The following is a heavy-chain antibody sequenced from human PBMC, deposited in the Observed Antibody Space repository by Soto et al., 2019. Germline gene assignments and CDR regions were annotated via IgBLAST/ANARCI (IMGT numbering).Heavy chain of an antibody. CDR2: IFSGGNA. V-gene: IGHV3-53*01. Sequence: PGGSLRLSCAVSGVTANSNFMSWVRQAPGKGLEWVSVIFSGGNADYADSAKGRFIMSRDISKNTLYLQMNSLRAEDTAVYFCVKEFRGAFDYWGPGTLVTVSS. CDR3: VKEFRGAFDY. CDR1: GVTANSNF. J-gene: IGHJ4*02. D-gene: IGHD3-10*01.